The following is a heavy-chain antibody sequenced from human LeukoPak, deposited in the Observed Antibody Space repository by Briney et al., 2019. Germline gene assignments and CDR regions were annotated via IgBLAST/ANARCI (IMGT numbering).Heavy chain of an antibody. CDR3: ARLNGGYNSLYNWFDP. CDR2: IYDSGST. Sequence: SETLSLTCTVSGGSISSSYYYWGWIRQPPGKGLEWIGSIYDSGSTYYNPSLKSRVTISVDTSKNQFSLKLSSVTAADTAVYYCARLNGGYNSLYNWFDPWGQGTLVTVSS. J-gene: IGHJ5*02. D-gene: IGHD6-13*01. V-gene: IGHV4-39*01. CDR1: GGSISSSYYY.